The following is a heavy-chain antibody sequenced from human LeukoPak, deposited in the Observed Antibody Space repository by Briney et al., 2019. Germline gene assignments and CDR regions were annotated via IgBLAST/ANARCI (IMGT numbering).Heavy chain of an antibody. CDR2: ISSSSSYI. Sequence: GGSLRLSCAASGFTFSSYSMNWVRQAPGKGLEWVSSISSSSSYIYYADSVKGRFTISRDNAKNSLYLQMNSLRAEDTAVYYCARDSIVVVPAAMEPGIYYYYYMDVWGKGTTATVSS. J-gene: IGHJ6*03. V-gene: IGHV3-21*01. CDR3: ARDSIVVVPAAMEPGIYYYYYMDV. D-gene: IGHD2-2*01. CDR1: GFTFSSYS.